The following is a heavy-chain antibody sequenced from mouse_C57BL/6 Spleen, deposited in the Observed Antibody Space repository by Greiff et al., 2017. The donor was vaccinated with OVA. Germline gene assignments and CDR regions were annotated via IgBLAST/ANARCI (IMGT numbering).Heavy chain of an antibody. CDR1: GFTFSSYA. Sequence: EVQGVESGGGLVKPGGSLKLSCAASGFTFSSYAMSWVRQTPEKRLEWVATISDGGSYTYYPDNVKGRFTISRDNAKNTLYLQMSHLKSEDTAMYDCARGGDYGYPYFDYWGQGTTLTVAS. V-gene: IGHV5-4*01. CDR3: ARGGDYGYPYFDY. CDR2: ISDGGSYT. J-gene: IGHJ2*01. D-gene: IGHD2-2*01.